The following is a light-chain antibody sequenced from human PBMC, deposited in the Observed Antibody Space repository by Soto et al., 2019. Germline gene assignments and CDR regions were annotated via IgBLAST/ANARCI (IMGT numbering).Light chain of an antibody. CDR2: AAS. J-gene: IGKJ4*01. V-gene: IGKV1-39*01. CDR3: QQSYTTPLT. Sequence: DIQMTQSPYSLSASVGDRVTITCRASQSISSYLNWYQQKPGKAPELLIYAASSLQSGVPSRFSGSGSGTDFTRTISSLQPEDFATYYCQQSYTTPLTFGGGTKLEIK. CDR1: QSISSY.